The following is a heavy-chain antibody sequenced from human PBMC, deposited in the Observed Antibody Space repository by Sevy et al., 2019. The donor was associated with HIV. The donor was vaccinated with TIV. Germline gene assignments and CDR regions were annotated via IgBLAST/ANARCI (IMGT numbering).Heavy chain of an antibody. Sequence: GGCLRLSCAASGFAFYDYSMSWIRQAPGKGLEWVATLSFGCGKINYADSVKGRFTISRDNSKNSFYLQMDNLRVEDTALYYCAREWCTRPHDYWGQGTMVPVSS. CDR3: AREWCTRPHDY. J-gene: IGHJ4*02. V-gene: IGHV3-23*01. CDR2: LSFGCGKI. CDR1: GFAFYDYS. D-gene: IGHD2-8*02.